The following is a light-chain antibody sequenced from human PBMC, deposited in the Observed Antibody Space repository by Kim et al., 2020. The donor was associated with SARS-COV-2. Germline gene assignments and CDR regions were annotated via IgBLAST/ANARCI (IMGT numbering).Light chain of an antibody. J-gene: IGLJ7*01. CDR1: SSNIGSNP. CDR2: GDN. Sequence: QSVLTQLPSASGTPGQRVTISCSGSSSNIGSNPVNWFQLLPGTAPRLLIYGDNQRPSGVPDRFSASKSGTSASLAISGLQSEDETYYYCATWDDSLNGGVFGGGTQLTVL. V-gene: IGLV1-44*01. CDR3: ATWDDSLNGGV.